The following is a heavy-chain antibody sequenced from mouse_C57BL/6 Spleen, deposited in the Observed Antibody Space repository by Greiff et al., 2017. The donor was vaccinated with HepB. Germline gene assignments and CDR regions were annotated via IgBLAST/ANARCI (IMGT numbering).Heavy chain of an antibody. CDR2: IYPGDGDT. CDR3: AREIITTVEGYFDV. CDR1: GYAFSSSW. V-gene: IGHV1-82*01. Sequence: QVQLQQSGPELVKPGASVKISCKASGYAFSSSWMNWVKQRPGKGLEWIGRIYPGDGDTNYNGKFKGKATLTADKSSSTAYMQLSSLTSEDSAVYFGAREIITTVEGYFDVWGTGTTVTVSS. J-gene: IGHJ1*03. D-gene: IGHD1-1*01.